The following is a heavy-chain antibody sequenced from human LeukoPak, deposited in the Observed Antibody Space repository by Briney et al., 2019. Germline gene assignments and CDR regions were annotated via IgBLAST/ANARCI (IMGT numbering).Heavy chain of an antibody. V-gene: IGHV4-39*01. Sequence: SETLSLTCTVAGGSISSYYWSWIRQPPGKGLEWIGSIYYSGSTYYNPSLKSRVTISVDTSKNQFSLKLSSVTAADTAVYYCARHNYDILTGYRWFDPWGQGTLVTVSS. CDR2: IYYSGST. CDR3: ARHNYDILTGYRWFDP. J-gene: IGHJ5*02. D-gene: IGHD3-9*01. CDR1: GGSISSYY.